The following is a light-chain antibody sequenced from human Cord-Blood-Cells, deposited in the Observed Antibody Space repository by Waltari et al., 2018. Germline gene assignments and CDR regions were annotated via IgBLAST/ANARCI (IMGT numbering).Light chain of an antibody. CDR2: QDS. CDR1: KWGDKY. J-gene: IGLJ2*01. Sequence: SYELTQPPSVSVSPGQTASITCSGDKWGDKYACWYQQKPGQSPVLVIYQDSKRPSGIPERFSGSNSGNTATLTISGTQAMDEADYYCQAWDSSTDNVVFGGGTKLTVL. V-gene: IGLV3-1*01. CDR3: QAWDSSTDNVV.